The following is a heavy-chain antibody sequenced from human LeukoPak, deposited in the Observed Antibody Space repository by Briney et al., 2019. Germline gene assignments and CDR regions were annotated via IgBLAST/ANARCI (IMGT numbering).Heavy chain of an antibody. J-gene: IGHJ4*02. D-gene: IGHD3-10*01. V-gene: IGHV4-61*02. Sequence: PSETLSLTCTVSGGSISSGSYYWSWIRQPAGKGLEWIGRIYTSGSTNYNPSLKSRVTMSVDTSKNQFSLKLSSVTAADTAVYYCARAGYYYGSGSYPLFEDYWGQGTLVTVSS. CDR1: GGSISSGSYY. CDR3: ARAGYYYGSGSYPLFEDY. CDR2: IYTSGST.